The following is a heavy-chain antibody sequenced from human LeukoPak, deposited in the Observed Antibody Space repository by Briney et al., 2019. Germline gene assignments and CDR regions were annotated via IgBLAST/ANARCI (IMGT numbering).Heavy chain of an antibody. CDR1: GYTFTGYY. CDR2: INPNSGGT. V-gene: IGHV1-2*02. D-gene: IGHD5-12*01. J-gene: IGHJ4*02. CDR3: ARGAVARTEGYYFDY. Sequence: RASVKVSCKASGYTFTGYYIRWVRQAPGQELEWMGWINPNSGGTNYAQKFQGRVTMTRDTSISTAYMELSRLRSGDTAVYYCARGAVARTEGYYFDYWGQGTLVTVSS.